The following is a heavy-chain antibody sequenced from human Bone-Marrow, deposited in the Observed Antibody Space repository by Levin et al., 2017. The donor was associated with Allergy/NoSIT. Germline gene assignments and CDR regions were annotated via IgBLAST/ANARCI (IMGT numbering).Heavy chain of an antibody. V-gene: IGHV3-23*01. CDR1: GFTFSSYA. J-gene: IGHJ5*02. Sequence: GGSLRLSCTASGFTFSSYAMGWVRQAPGKGLEWVSSISDSGGNTYYADSVKGRFTISRDNSKNTLYLQMNSLRAEDTAVSHCAKDFRGSGNYGWFDPWGQGTLVTVSS. CDR2: ISDSGGNT. CDR3: AKDFRGSGNYGWFDP. D-gene: IGHD3-10*01.